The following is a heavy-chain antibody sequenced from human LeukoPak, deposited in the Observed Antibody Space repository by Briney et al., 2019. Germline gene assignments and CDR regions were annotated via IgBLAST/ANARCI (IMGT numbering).Heavy chain of an antibody. CDR3: ARDVSGSGWFDP. J-gene: IGHJ5*02. D-gene: IGHD3-10*01. CDR2: INPNTGST. V-gene: IGHV1-2*02. Sequence: GASVKVSCKASGYTFTSYYMHWVRQAPGQGLEWMGWINPNTGSTNYAQKFQGRVTMTRDTSISTAYMQLSRLRSDDTAVYSCARDVSGSGWFDPWGQGTLVTVSP. CDR1: GYTFTSYY.